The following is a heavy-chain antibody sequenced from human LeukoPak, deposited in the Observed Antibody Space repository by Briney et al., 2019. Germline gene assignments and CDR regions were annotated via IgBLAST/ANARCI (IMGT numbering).Heavy chain of an antibody. J-gene: IGHJ4*02. CDR1: GFTFDDYA. D-gene: IGHD3-10*01. Sequence: QSGGSLRLSCAASGFTFDDYAMHWVRQAPGKGLEWVSGISWNSGSIGYADSVKGRCTISRDNSKNSLYLQMNSLRTEDTALYYCAKDTPRGFGELRYWGQGTLVTVSS. CDR2: ISWNSGSI. CDR3: AKDTPRGFGELRY. V-gene: IGHV3-9*01.